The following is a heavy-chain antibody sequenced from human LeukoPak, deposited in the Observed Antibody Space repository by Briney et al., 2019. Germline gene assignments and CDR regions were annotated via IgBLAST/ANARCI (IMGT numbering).Heavy chain of an antibody. V-gene: IGHV3-48*01. CDR1: GFAFSTYS. CDR3: ARVQAGKWDFDF. Sequence: GGSLRLSCAASGFAFSTYSMNWVRQAPGKGLEWVSYIRSDSTIINYAESVEGRFTISRDNAKNSLYLQMNSLRAEDTAVYFCARVQAGKWDFDFWGQGTLVTVSS. CDR2: IRSDSTII. J-gene: IGHJ4*02. D-gene: IGHD1-26*01.